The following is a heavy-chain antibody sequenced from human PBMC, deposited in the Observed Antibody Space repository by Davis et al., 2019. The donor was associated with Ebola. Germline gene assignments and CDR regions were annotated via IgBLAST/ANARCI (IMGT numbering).Heavy chain of an antibody. D-gene: IGHD3-10*01. Sequence: ASVKVSCKASGYTFTSYGISWVRQAPGQGLEWMGWISAYNGNTNYAQKLQGRVTMTTDTSTSTAYMELSSLRSEDTAVYYCARHGLGVYPFDHWGQGTLVTVSS. V-gene: IGHV1-18*01. J-gene: IGHJ4*02. CDR1: GYTFTSYG. CDR2: ISAYNGNT. CDR3: ARHGLGVYPFDH.